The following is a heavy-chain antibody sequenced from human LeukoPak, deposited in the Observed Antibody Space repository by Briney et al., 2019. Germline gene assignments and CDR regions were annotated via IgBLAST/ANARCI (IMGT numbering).Heavy chain of an antibody. V-gene: IGHV3-30*02. CDR3: AKDVEGGAFGVVDC. J-gene: IGHJ4*02. CDR2: IWYDGSNK. CDR1: GFTFSSYG. Sequence: PGGSLRLSCAASGFTFSSYGMHWVRQAPGKGLEWVAVIWYDGSNKYYADSVKGRFTISRDNSKNTLYLQLNSLRADDTAVHYCAKDVEGGAFGVVDCWGQGTLVTVSS. D-gene: IGHD3-3*01.